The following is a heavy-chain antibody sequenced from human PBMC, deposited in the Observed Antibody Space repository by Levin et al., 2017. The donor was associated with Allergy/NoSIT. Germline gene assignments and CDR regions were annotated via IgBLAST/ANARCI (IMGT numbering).Heavy chain of an antibody. Sequence: KVSCKGSGYSFTSYWIGWVRQMPGKGLEWMGIIYPGDSDTRYSPSFQGQVTISADKSISTAYLQWSSLKASDTAMYDCARRGYSSSFSRNYMDVWGKGTTVTVSS. CDR2: IYPGDSDT. D-gene: IGHD6-13*01. CDR1: GYSFTSYW. CDR3: ARRGYSSSFSRNYMDV. J-gene: IGHJ6*03. V-gene: IGHV5-51*01.